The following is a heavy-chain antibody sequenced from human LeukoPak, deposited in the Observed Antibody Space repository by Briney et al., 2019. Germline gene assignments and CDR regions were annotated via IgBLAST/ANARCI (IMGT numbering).Heavy chain of an antibody. J-gene: IGHJ4*02. V-gene: IGHV1-69*05. CDR1: GGTFSSYA. CDR2: IIPIFGTA. D-gene: IGHD3-16*02. CDR3: ARVPYDYVWGSYRLGPLWY. Sequence: GASVKVSCKASGGTFSSYAISWVRQAPGQGLEWMGRIIPIFGTANYAQKFQGRVTITTDKSTSTAYMELSSLRSEDTAVYYCARVPYDYVWGSYRLGPLWYWGQGTLVTVSS.